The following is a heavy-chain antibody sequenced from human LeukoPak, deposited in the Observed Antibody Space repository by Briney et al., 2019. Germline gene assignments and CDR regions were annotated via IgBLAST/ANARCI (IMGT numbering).Heavy chain of an antibody. CDR2: ISYDGSNK. D-gene: IGHD3-10*01. CDR1: GFTFSSYA. CDR3: ARDPPGD. V-gene: IGHV3-30*04. J-gene: IGHJ4*02. Sequence: PGGSLRLSCAASGFTFSSYAMHWVRQAPGKGLEWVAVISYDGSNKYYADYVKGRFTISRDNSKNTLYLQMNSLRAEDTAVYYCARDPPGDWGQGTLVTVYS.